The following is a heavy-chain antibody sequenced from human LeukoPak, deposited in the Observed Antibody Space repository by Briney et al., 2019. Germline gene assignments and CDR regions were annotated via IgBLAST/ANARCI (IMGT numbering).Heavy chain of an antibody. V-gene: IGHV4-34*01. CDR1: SGSFSGYY. J-gene: IGHJ5*02. CDR3: ARGYYDILTGYLNWFDP. Sequence: SETLSLTCAVYSGSFSGYYWSWIRQPPGKGLEWIGEINHSGSTNYNPSLKSRVTMSVDTSKNQFSLKLSSVTAADTAVYYCARGYYDILTGYLNWFDPWGQGTLVTVSS. CDR2: INHSGST. D-gene: IGHD3-9*01.